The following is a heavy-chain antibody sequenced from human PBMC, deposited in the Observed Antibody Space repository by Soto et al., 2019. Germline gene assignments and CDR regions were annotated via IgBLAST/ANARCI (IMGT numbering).Heavy chain of an antibody. CDR2: ISYDGSNK. D-gene: IGHD6-6*01. CDR1: GFTFSSYA. Sequence: QVQLVESGGGVVQPGRSLRLSCAASGFTFSSYAMHWVRQAPGKGLEWVAVISYDGSNKYYADSVKGRFTISRDNSKNTLYLKMTSLRSEDTAVYYCARDALASGYSRSPATYSGQGTLVTVSS. V-gene: IGHV3-30-3*01. J-gene: IGHJ4*02. CDR3: ARDALASGYSRSPATY.